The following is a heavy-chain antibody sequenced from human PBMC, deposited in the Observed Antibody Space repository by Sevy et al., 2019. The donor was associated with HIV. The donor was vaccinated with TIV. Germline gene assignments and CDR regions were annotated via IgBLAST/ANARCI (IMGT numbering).Heavy chain of an antibody. J-gene: IGHJ4*02. V-gene: IGHV3-11*06. CDR2: ISSTSTYT. Sequence: GGSLRLSCAASGFIFSDYNMGWIRQALGKGLEWVSYISSTSTYTKYADSVKGRFTISRDNAKNSLFLQMNSLRAEDTAVYYCARRPTSTGPPRFDYWGQGTLVTVSS. CDR1: GFIFSDYN. D-gene: IGHD2-8*02. CDR3: ARRPTSTGPPRFDY.